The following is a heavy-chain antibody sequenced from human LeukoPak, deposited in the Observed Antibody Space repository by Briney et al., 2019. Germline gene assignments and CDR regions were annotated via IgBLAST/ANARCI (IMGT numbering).Heavy chain of an antibody. CDR1: GGTFSGYA. Sequence: SVKVSCKASGGTFSGYAISWVRQAPGQGLEWMGRIIPIFGTANYAQKFQGRVTITTDESTSTAYMELSSLRSEDTAVYYCARGGQTGTTHYWGQGTLATVSS. CDR2: IIPIFGTA. D-gene: IGHD1-1*01. CDR3: ARGGQTGTTHY. V-gene: IGHV1-69*05. J-gene: IGHJ4*02.